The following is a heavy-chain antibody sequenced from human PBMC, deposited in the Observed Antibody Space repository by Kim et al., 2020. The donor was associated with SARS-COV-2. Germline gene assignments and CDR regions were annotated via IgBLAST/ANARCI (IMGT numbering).Heavy chain of an antibody. D-gene: IGHD3-9*01. CDR2: IYYSGST. CDR3: ARGTGTGYPNWFDP. J-gene: IGHJ5*02. CDR1: GGSISGGDYY. V-gene: IGHV4-30-4*01. Sequence: SETLSLTCTVSGGSISGGDYYWSWIRQPPGKGLEWIGYIYYSGSTYSTPSLKSRLSVSVDMSKNQFSLKLSSVTAADTAVYYCARGTGTGYPNWFDPWGQGTLVTVSS.